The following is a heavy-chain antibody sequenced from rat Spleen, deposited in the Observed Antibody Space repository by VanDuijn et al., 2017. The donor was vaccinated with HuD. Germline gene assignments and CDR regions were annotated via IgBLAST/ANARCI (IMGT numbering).Heavy chain of an antibody. J-gene: IGHJ1*01. D-gene: IGHD2-2*01. CDR2: ISYDGSDT. CDR1: GFTFSTYG. Sequence: EVQLVESGGGLVQPGRSMKLSCVASGFTFSTYGMAWVRQAPKKGLEWVATISYDGSDTYYRDSVKGRFSISRDDAKSTLYLQMDSLRSEDTATYHCARAGYLRDWYFDFWGPGAMVTVSS. CDR3: ARAGYLRDWYFDF. V-gene: IGHV5-29*01.